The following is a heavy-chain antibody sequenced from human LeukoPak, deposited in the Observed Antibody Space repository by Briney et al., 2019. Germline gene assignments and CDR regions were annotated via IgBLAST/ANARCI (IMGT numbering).Heavy chain of an antibody. Sequence: ASVTVSCKASGGTFSSYAISWVRQAPGQGLEWMGRIIPILGIANYAQKFQGRVTITADKSTSTAYMELSSLRSEDTAVYYCARVRKCGYDRAGGYYFDYWGQGTLVTVSS. D-gene: IGHD5-12*01. CDR3: ARVRKCGYDRAGGYYFDY. V-gene: IGHV1-69*04. CDR2: IIPILGIA. CDR1: GGTFSSYA. J-gene: IGHJ4*02.